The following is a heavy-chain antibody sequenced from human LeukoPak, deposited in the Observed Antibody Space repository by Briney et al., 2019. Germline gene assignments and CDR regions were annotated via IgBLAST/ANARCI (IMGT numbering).Heavy chain of an antibody. CDR3: ASSSDGLAAFDI. D-gene: IGHD6-6*01. CDR1: GGSISSYY. Sequence: PSETLSLTCTVSGGSISSYYWSWIRQPPGKGLEWIGYIYHSGSTYYNPSLKSRVIISVDRSKNQFSLKLSSVTAADTAVYYCASSSDGLAAFDIWGQGTMVTVSS. CDR2: IYHSGST. J-gene: IGHJ3*02. V-gene: IGHV4-59*12.